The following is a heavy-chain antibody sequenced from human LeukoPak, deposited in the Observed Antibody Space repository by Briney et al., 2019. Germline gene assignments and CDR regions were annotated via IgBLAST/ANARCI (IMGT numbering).Heavy chain of an antibody. CDR2: ISGSGGST. Sequence: GGSLRLSCAASGFTFSSYAMSWVRQAPGKGLEGVSAISGSGGSTYYADSVKGRFTISRENSKNTLYMQMNSLRAEDTAVYYCAKWIQLWLLDYWGQGTLVTVSS. V-gene: IGHV3-23*01. J-gene: IGHJ4*02. CDR3: AKWIQLWLLDY. D-gene: IGHD5-18*01. CDR1: GFTFSSYA.